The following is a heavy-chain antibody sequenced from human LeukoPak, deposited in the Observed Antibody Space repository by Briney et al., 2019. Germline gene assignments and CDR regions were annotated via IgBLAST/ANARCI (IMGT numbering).Heavy chain of an antibody. Sequence: SETLSLTCAVYGGSFSGYYWSRIRQPPGKGLEWIGEINHSGSTNYNPSLKSRVTISVDTSKNQFSLKLSSVTAADTAVYYCASVGRTYCSSTSCRIGPIYWGQGTLVTVSS. D-gene: IGHD2-2*01. CDR2: INHSGST. CDR3: ASVGRTYCSSTSCRIGPIY. V-gene: IGHV4-34*01. CDR1: GGSFSGYY. J-gene: IGHJ4*02.